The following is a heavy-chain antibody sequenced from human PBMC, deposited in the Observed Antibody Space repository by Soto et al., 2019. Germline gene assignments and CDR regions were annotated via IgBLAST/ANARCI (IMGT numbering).Heavy chain of an antibody. D-gene: IGHD3-16*01. J-gene: IGHJ5*02. V-gene: IGHV2-5*02. CDR3: AHSLYDYVWGTNWFDP. Sequence: SGPTLVNPTQTLTLTCTFSGFSLSTSGVGVGWISQPPGKALEWLALIYWDDDKRYSPSLKSRLTITKDTSKNQVVLTMTNMDLVDTATYYCAHSLYDYVWGTNWFDPWGQGTLVTVSS. CDR1: GFSLSTSGVG. CDR2: IYWDDDK.